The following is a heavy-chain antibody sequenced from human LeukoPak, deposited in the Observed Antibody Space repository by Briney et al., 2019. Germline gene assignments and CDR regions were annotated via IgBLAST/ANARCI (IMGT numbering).Heavy chain of an antibody. CDR3: ASSWGYYDSSGYYERYNWFDP. V-gene: IGHV1-69*05. D-gene: IGHD3-22*01. CDR1: GAGFSSYT. Sequence: TSVTLSCNASGAGFSSYTISWVRHAPGQGPGWMGRIIPIFGTGNYAQKFQGRVTITTDESTSTAYMELSSLRAEDTDVYYCASSWGYYDSSGYYERYNWFDPWGQGTLVTVSS. J-gene: IGHJ5*02. CDR2: IIPIFGTG.